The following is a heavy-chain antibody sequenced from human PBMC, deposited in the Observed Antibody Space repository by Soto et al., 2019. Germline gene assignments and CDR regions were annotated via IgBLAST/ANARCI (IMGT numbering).Heavy chain of an antibody. V-gene: IGHV3-15*07. D-gene: IGHD6-19*01. CDR3: TTDFSSGWFFDY. Sequence: PGGSLRLSCAASAFTFSNAWMNWVRQAPGKGLEWVGRTKSKPAGGTTDYAAPVKGRFIISRDDSKNMLYLQMNSLKTEDTAVYYCTTDFSSGWFFDYWGQGNLVTVS. CDR1: AFTFSNAW. CDR2: TKSKPAGGTT. J-gene: IGHJ4*02.